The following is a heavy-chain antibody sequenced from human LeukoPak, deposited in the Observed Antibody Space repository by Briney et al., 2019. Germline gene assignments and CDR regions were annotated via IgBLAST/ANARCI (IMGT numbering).Heavy chain of an antibody. CDR1: GFTFSGSA. Sequence: PGGSLRLSCAASGFTFSGSAMHWVRQASGKELEWVGRIRSKANSYATAYAASVKGRFTTSRDDSKNTAYLQMNSLKTEDTAVYYCTRQIGPYYFDYWGQGTLVTVSS. V-gene: IGHV3-73*01. CDR2: IRSKANSYAT. CDR3: TRQIGPYYFDY. J-gene: IGHJ4*02.